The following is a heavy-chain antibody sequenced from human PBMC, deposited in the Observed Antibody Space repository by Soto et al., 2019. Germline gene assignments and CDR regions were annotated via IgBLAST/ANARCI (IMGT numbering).Heavy chain of an antibody. D-gene: IGHD6-19*01. V-gene: IGHV4-34*01. CDR3: ARVYSSGWYNWFDP. J-gene: IGHJ5*02. CDR2: INHSGST. Sequence: SETLSLTCAVYGGSFSGYYWSWIRQPPGKGLEWIGEINHSGSTNYNPSLKSRVTISVDTSKNQFSLKLSSVTAADTAVYYCARVYSSGWYNWFDPWGQGTLVTVSS. CDR1: GGSFSGYY.